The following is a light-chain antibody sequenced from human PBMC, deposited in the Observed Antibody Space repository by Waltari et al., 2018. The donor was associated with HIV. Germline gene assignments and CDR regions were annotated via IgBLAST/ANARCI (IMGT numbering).Light chain of an antibody. CDR3: SSYTGSTWV. J-gene: IGLJ3*02. Sequence: QSALTQPASVSGPPGQSITISCTGTSSDLGGSNYVSWYQQHPGKAPQLMIYDVSKRPSGVSNRFSGSKSGNTASLTISGLQAEDEADYYCSSYTGSTWVFGGGTKVTVL. V-gene: IGLV2-14*03. CDR2: DVS. CDR1: SSDLGGSNY.